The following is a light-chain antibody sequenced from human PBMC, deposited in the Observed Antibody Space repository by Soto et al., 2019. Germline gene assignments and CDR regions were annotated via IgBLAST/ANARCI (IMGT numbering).Light chain of an antibody. CDR1: QSLTSSY. CDR3: QQYSSSLT. V-gene: IGKV3-20*01. CDR2: GAS. J-gene: IGKJ4*01. Sequence: EIVLTQSPATLSLSPGERATLSCRASQSLTSSYLAWYQQKPGQSPRLLIYGASVRAAGISDRFSGSGSETHFTLTINRLEPEDFAVYYCQQYSSSLTFGGGTKVDTK.